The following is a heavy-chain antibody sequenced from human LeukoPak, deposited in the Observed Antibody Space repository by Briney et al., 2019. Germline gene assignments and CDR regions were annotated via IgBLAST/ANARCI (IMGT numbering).Heavy chain of an antibody. Sequence: PGGSLRLSCTASGFTFGDYAMSWVRQAPGKGLEWVGFIRSKAYGGTTEYAASVKGRFTISRDDSKSIAYLQMNSLKTEDTAVYYCTRFQPVLVRGVIIELDAFDIWGQGTMVTVSS. CDR3: TRFQPVLVRGVIIELDAFDI. CDR1: GFTFGDYA. D-gene: IGHD3-10*01. CDR2: IRSKAYGGTT. V-gene: IGHV3-49*04. J-gene: IGHJ3*02.